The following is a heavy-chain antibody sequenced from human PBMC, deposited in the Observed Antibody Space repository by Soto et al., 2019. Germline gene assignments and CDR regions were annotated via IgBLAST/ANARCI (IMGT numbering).Heavy chain of an antibody. J-gene: IGHJ4*02. Sequence: ASVKVSCKVSGYTLTELSMHWVRQAPGKVIEWMGGFDPEDGETIYAQKFQGRVTMTEDTYTDTAYMELSSLRSEDTAVYYCATCADGYSHGYNYWGQGTLVTVSS. CDR2: FDPEDGET. CDR1: GYTLTELS. D-gene: IGHD5-18*01. V-gene: IGHV1-24*01. CDR3: ATCADGYSHGYNY.